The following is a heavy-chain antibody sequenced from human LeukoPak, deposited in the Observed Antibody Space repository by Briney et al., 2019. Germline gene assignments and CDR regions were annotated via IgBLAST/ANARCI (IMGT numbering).Heavy chain of an antibody. CDR1: GFTFSSYE. Sequence: GGSLRLSCAASGFTFSSYEMNWVRQAPGKGLEWVSGINRNGGSTGYADSVEGRFTISRDNAKNSQYLQMNSLRVEDTALYYCARAQTYGDSRLLLDYWGQGTLVTVSS. CDR2: INRNGGST. D-gene: IGHD2-21*02. V-gene: IGHV3-20*04. CDR3: ARAQTYGDSRLLLDY. J-gene: IGHJ4*02.